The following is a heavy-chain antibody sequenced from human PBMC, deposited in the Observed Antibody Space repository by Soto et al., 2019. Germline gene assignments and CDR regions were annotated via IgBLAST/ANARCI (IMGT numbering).Heavy chain of an antibody. CDR1: GGTFSSYA. Sequence: QVQLVQSGAEVKKPGSSVKVSCKASGGTFSSYAISWVRQAPGQGLEWMGGIIPIFGTANYDQKFQGRVTIPADESTSPAYMGLSSRRSGDTAVYYCARGRSSSDRFTYDYYGMDVWGQGTTVTVSS. J-gene: IGHJ6*02. D-gene: IGHD6-13*01. CDR2: IIPIFGTA. V-gene: IGHV1-69*01. CDR3: ARGRSSSDRFTYDYYGMDV.